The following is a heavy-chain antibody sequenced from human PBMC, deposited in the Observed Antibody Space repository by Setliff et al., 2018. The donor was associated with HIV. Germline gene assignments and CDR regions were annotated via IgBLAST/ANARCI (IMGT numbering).Heavy chain of an antibody. Sequence: SETLSLTCTVSGDSVNNDYYYWTWIRQPAAKGLEWIGRIYTSGSTNYNPSLKSRVTISVDTSKNQFSLKLSSVTAADTAVYYCAGSWSGYPLSFGYWGQGTLVTVSS. J-gene: IGHJ4*02. V-gene: IGHV4-61*02. CDR2: IYTSGST. CDR3: AGSWSGYPLSFGY. CDR1: GDSVNNDYYY. D-gene: IGHD3-3*01.